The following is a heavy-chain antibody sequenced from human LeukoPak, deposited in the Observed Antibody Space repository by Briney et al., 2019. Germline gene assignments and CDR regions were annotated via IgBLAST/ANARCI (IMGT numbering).Heavy chain of an antibody. CDR2: INFSGGAT. Sequence: ASVKVSCKVSGYTLTELSMHWVRQAPGKGLEWMGIINFSGGATTSAQKFQGRVTITRDTSTRTVYMELNSLRSDDTAVYYCASRDSNGYHYQFDYWGQGTLVTVSS. CDR3: ASRDSNGYHYQFDY. CDR1: GYTLTELS. D-gene: IGHD3-22*01. V-gene: IGHV1-46*01. J-gene: IGHJ4*02.